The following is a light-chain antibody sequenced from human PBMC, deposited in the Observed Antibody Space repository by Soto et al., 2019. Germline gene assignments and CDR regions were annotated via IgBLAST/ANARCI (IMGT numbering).Light chain of an antibody. Sequence: DIQMTQSPSSLSASVGDRVTITCRASQGISNYLAWYQQKPGKVPKLLIYAASTLQSGVPSRFSGSGSGTDFALTISSLQTEDVATYYCQKYNSAGTFGQGTKV. CDR2: AAS. J-gene: IGKJ1*01. CDR3: QKYNSAGT. V-gene: IGKV1-27*01. CDR1: QGISNY.